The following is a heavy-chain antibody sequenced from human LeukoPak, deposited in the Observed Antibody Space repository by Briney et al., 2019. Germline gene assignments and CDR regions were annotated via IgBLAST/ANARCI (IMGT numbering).Heavy chain of an antibody. D-gene: IGHD3-22*01. CDR2: INWNGGST. CDR1: GFTFDDYG. CDR3: ARGTYYYDSSGRRFDY. V-gene: IGHV3-20*01. J-gene: IGHJ4*02. Sequence: GGSLRLSCAASGFTFDDYGMSWVRQAPGKGLGWVSGINWNGGSTGYADSVKGRFTISRDNAKNSLYLQMNSLRAEDTALYHCARGTYYYDSSGRRFDYWGQGTLVTVSS.